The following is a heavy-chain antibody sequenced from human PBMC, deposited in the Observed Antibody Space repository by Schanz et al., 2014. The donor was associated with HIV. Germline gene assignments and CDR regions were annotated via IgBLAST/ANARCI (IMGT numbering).Heavy chain of an antibody. CDR2: ISYDGSNK. Sequence: QVQLVESGGGVVQPGRSLRLSCAASGFTFDDYGMSWVRQAPGKGLEWVAGISYDGSNKYYADSVKGRFTISRDSFNNTLYLPLSSLRAEDPAVYFCAKARTDSGWYKEGPRELGEWGQGTLVTVSS. CDR3: AKARTDSGWYKEGPRELGE. J-gene: IGHJ4*02. V-gene: IGHV3-30*18. D-gene: IGHD6-19*01. CDR1: GFTFDDYG.